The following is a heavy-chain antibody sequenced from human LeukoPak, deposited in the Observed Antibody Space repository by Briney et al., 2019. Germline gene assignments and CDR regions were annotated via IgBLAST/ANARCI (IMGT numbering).Heavy chain of an antibody. CDR2: IYYSGST. V-gene: IGHV4-39*07. CDR1: GGSISSSSYF. CDR3: ARGWLREYYDFWSGYYYGMDV. Sequence: SETLSLTCTVSGGSISSSSYFWGWIRQPPGKGLEWIGSIYYSGSTNYNPSLKSRVTISVDTSKNRFSLKLSSVTAADTAVYYCARGWLREYYDFWSGYYYGMDVWGQGTTVTVSS. D-gene: IGHD3-3*01. J-gene: IGHJ6*02.